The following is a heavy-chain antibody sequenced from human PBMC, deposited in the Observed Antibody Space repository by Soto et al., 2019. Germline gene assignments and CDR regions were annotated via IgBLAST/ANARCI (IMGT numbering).Heavy chain of an antibody. CDR2: ISGSGGST. D-gene: IGHD2-15*01. Sequence: QTGGSLRLSCAASGFTFSSYAMSWVRQAPGKGLEWVSAISGSGGSTYYAASVKGRFTISRDNSKNTLYLQMNSLRAEDTAVYYCAKDNAVVPYYFDYLGQGTLVTVSS. CDR1: GFTFSSYA. CDR3: AKDNAVVPYYFDY. V-gene: IGHV3-23*01. J-gene: IGHJ4*02.